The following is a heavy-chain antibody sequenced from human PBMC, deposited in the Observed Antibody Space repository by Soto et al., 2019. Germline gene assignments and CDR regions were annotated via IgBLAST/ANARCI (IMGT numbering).Heavy chain of an antibody. V-gene: IGHV4-61*01. CDR2: IYYSGST. Sequence: LSLTCTVSGGSVSSGSYYWSWIRQPPGKGLEWIGYIYYSGSTNYNPSLKSRVTISVDTSKNQFSLKLSSVTAADTAVYYCARSITMIVGTNWYFDLWGRGTLVTVS. J-gene: IGHJ2*01. D-gene: IGHD3-22*01. CDR1: GGSVSSGSYY. CDR3: ARSITMIVGTNWYFDL.